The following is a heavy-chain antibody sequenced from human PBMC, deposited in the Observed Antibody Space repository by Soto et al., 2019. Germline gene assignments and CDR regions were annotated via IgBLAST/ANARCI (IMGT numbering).Heavy chain of an antibody. Sequence: GGSLRLSCAASGFSVGSDYMMWVRQGPGKGLEWVSIIYGGGRTFYANSVKGRFTISRDTSQNMLFLQLSGLRVADTSRYFCTRGSSYDLWPGDPRGFDVWGQGTVVTVSS. D-gene: IGHD3-3*01. CDR3: TRGSSYDLWPGDPRGFDV. V-gene: IGHV3-53*01. CDR2: IYGGGRT. CDR1: GFSVGSDY. J-gene: IGHJ4*02.